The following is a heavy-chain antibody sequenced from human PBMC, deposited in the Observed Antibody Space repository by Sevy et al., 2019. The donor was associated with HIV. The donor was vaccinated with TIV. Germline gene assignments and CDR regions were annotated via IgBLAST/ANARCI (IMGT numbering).Heavy chain of an antibody. Sequence: GGSLRLSCATSGFNFSTYVMNWVRQAPGKGLGWVAVIWYDETNKYYADPMKGRFTISRDNSKNTLYLQMNSLRAEDTAVYYCAREEGTSSSLGYGMDVWGQGTMVTVSS. CDR3: AREEGTSSSLGYGMDV. V-gene: IGHV3-33*01. J-gene: IGHJ6*02. D-gene: IGHD2-8*01. CDR1: GFNFSTYV. CDR2: IWYDETNK.